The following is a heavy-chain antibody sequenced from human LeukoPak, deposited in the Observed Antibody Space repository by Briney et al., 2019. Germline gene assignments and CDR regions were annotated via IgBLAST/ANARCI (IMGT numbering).Heavy chain of an antibody. Sequence: PGGSLRLSCAASGFSFSDDWMNWVRQVPGKGLEWVGRIKSTLDGGTTDLAAPVKDRFTVSRDDSKKTLYLQMNSLKTEDTAIYYCTTGGNVIVAGTRALDIWGQGTMVTVSS. CDR1: GFSFSDDW. CDR3: TTGGNVIVAGTRALDI. D-gene: IGHD6-19*01. V-gene: IGHV3-15*07. CDR2: IKSTLDGGTT. J-gene: IGHJ3*02.